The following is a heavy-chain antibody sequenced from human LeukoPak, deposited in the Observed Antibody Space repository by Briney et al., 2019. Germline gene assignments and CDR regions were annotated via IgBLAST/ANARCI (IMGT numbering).Heavy chain of an antibody. CDR1: GFTFSRYG. D-gene: IGHD5-24*01. CDR2: ISGSARTI. V-gene: IGHV3-48*02. Sequence: GGSLRLSCAASGFTFSRYGMNWVRQAPGKGLERVSYISGSARTIYDADSVKGRFTISRDNAKNSLYLQMNSLRDGDTAVYYCARDPLRWLQNNYYYYYMDVWGKGTTVTVSS. J-gene: IGHJ6*03. CDR3: ARDPLRWLQNNYYYYYMDV.